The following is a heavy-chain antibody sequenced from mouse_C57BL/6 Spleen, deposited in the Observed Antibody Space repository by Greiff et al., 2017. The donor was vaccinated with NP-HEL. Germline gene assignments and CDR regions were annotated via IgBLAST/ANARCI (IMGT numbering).Heavy chain of an antibody. CDR1: GYTFTDYY. V-gene: IGHV1-76*01. D-gene: IGHD1-1*01. CDR3: ARWATTVVSGWYFDV. Sequence: VQLQQSGAELVRPGASVKLSCKASGYTFTDYYINWVKQRPGQGLEWIARIYPGSGNTYYTEKFKGKATLTAEKSSSTAYMQLSSLTSEDSAVYFCARWATTVVSGWYFDVWGTGTTVTVSS. J-gene: IGHJ1*03. CDR2: IYPGSGNT.